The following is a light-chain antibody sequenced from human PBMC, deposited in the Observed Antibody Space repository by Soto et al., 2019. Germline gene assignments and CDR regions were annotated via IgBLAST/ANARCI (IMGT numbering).Light chain of an antibody. CDR1: SSDVGGYNY. CDR2: DVS. Sequence: QSVMPQPDSVSWSPVQSITISCTGTSSDVGGYNYVSWYQQHPGKAPKLMIYDVSNRPSGVSNRFSGSKSGNTASLTISGLQAEDEADYYCSSYTSSSTRVFGTGTKVTVL. V-gene: IGLV2-14*01. CDR3: SSYTSSSTRV. J-gene: IGLJ1*01.